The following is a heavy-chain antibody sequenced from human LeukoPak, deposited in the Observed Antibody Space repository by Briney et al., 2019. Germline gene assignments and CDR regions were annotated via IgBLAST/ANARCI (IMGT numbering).Heavy chain of an antibody. Sequence: ASVKVSCKASGGTFSSYAISWVRQAPGQGLEWMGRIIPILGIANYAQKFQGRVTITADKSTSTAYMELSSLRSEDTAVYYCARRPRDGYNYEDYWGQGTLVTVSS. CDR1: GGTFSSYA. CDR3: ARRPRDGYNYEDY. V-gene: IGHV1-69*04. D-gene: IGHD5-24*01. J-gene: IGHJ4*02. CDR2: IIPILGIA.